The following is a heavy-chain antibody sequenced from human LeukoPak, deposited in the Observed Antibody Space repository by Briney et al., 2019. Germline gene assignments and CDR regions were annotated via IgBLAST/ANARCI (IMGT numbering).Heavy chain of an antibody. CDR3: GRFGYVAGIDF. Sequence: GGSLRLSCAASGFTFSNYWMTWVRQAQGKGLEWVANIDPAGTDTYYVDPVKGRFTISRDNAKISVYLQTTYLRAEDTAVYSCGRFGYVAGIDFWGQGTLVTVSS. V-gene: IGHV3-7*01. CDR1: GFTFSNYW. D-gene: IGHD6-19*01. CDR2: IDPAGTDT. J-gene: IGHJ4*02.